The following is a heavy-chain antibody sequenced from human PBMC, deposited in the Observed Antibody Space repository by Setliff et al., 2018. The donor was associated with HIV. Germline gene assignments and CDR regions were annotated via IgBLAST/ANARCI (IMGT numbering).Heavy chain of an antibody. Sequence: LRLSCAASGFTFSNYEMSWVRQAPGKGPEWVSYITGSGDTIYYADSVKCRFTMSRDNAKDSVYLQMNTLRVEDTAVYYCAREATPRHSSGWVYFDYWGQGMMVTVSS. J-gene: IGHJ4*02. D-gene: IGHD6-19*01. V-gene: IGHV3-48*03. CDR3: AREATPRHSSGWVYFDY. CDR2: ITGSGDTI. CDR1: GFTFSNYE.